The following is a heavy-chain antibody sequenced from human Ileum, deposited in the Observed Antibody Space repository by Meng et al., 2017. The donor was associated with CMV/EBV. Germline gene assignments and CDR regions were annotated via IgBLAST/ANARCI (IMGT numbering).Heavy chain of an antibody. Sequence: SETLSPTCTVSGGPISSSSYYWGWIRQPPGKGLEWIGCIYYSGSTYYNPSLNSRVTIPVDTSKNHFSLTLSSVTAADTAVYYCARDPLPYCTNDVCSTFYYYYGMDVWGQGTAVTVSS. V-gene: IGHV4-39*07. D-gene: IGHD2-8*01. CDR2: IYYSGST. J-gene: IGHJ6*02. CDR1: GGPISSSSYY. CDR3: ARDPLPYCTNDVCSTFYYYYGMDV.